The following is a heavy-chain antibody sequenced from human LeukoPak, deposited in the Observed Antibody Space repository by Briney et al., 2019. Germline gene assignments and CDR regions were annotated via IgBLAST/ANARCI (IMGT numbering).Heavy chain of an antibody. CDR1: GASINSHY. J-gene: IGHJ4*02. CDR2: IYISGST. V-gene: IGHV4-4*07. Sequence: KPSETLSLTCTVSGASINSHYWSWIRQPAGKGLEWIGRIYISGSTNYNSSLQSRVTMSVDTSKNQFSLKLSSVTAADTAVYYCARALNPLPGTYYFDYWAREPWSPSPQ. D-gene: IGHD2-15*01. CDR3: ARALNPLPGTYYFDY.